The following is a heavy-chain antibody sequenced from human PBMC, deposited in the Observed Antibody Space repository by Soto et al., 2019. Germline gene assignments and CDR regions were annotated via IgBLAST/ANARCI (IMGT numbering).Heavy chain of an antibody. J-gene: IGHJ4*02. Sequence: GASVKVSCKASGYTFTSYGISWVRQAPGQGLEWMGWISAYNGNTNYAQKLQGRVTMTTDTSTSTAYMELRSLRSDDTAVYYCARDIRAWSSGWYHFDYWGQGTLVTVSS. CDR3: ARDIRAWSSGWYHFDY. CDR1: GYTFTSYG. V-gene: IGHV1-18*01. D-gene: IGHD6-19*01. CDR2: ISAYNGNT.